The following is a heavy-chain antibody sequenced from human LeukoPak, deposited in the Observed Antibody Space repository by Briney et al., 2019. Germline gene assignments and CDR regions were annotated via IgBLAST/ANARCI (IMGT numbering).Heavy chain of an antibody. CDR2: IVVGSGNT. D-gene: IGHD4-17*01. J-gene: IGHJ3*02. CDR1: GFTFTSSA. CDR3: ATPRDGDYQNDAFDI. Sequence: ASVKVSCKASGFTFTSSAMQWVRQARGQRLEWIGWIVVGSGNTNYAQKFQERVTITRDMSTSTAYMELSSLGSEDTAVYYCATPRDGDYQNDAFDIWGQGTMVTVSS. V-gene: IGHV1-58*02.